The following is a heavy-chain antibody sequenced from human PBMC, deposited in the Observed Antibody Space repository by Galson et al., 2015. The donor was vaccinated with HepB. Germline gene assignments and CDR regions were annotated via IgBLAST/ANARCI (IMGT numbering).Heavy chain of an antibody. CDR3: AKETTMWEPPHY. CDR1: GLTFSSSA. Sequence: SLRLSCAVSGLTFSSSALSWVRQAPGKGLEWVSGISGSDDRTFYADSVKGRFTISRDNAKSTLYLQMTSLRAGDTAIYYCAKETTMWEPPHYWGQGTLVTVSS. CDR2: ISGSDDRT. V-gene: IGHV3-23*01. J-gene: IGHJ4*02. D-gene: IGHD1-26*01.